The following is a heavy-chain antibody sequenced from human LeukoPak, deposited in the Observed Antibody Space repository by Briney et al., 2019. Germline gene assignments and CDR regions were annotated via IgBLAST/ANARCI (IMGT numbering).Heavy chain of an antibody. J-gene: IGHJ4*02. CDR2: MNPNSGNT. Sequence: ASVTVSCTASGYTFTSYDINWVRQATGQGLEWMGWMNPNSGNTGYAQKFQGRVTMTRNTSISTAYMELSSLRSEDTAVYYCARAVRLVDIVATIGYYFDYWGQGTLVTVSS. CDR1: GYTFTSYD. D-gene: IGHD5-12*01. V-gene: IGHV1-8*01. CDR3: ARAVRLVDIVATIGYYFDY.